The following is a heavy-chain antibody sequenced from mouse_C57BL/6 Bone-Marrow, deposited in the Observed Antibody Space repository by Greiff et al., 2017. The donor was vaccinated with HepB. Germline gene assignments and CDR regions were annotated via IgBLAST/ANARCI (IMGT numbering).Heavy chain of an antibody. D-gene: IGHD2-2*01. CDR2: IDPSDSYT. J-gene: IGHJ2*01. CDR3: AREWFLLFDF. V-gene: IGHV1-69*01. Sequence: QVQLQQSGAELVMPGASVKLSCKASGYTFTSYWMHWVKQRPGQGLEWIGEIDPSDSYTNYNQKFKGKSTLTVDKSSSTAYMQLSSLTSEDSAVYFCAREWFLLFDFWGRGTTLTVSS. CDR1: GYTFTSYW.